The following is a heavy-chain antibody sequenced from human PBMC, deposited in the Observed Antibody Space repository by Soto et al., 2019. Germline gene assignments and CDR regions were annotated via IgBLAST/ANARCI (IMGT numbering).Heavy chain of an antibody. CDR2: INSNGGIT. CDR1: GFAFSSFD. J-gene: IGHJ6*02. Sequence: GGSLRLSCSASGFAFSSFDMLWVRQAPGKGLEYFSAINSNGGITYYADSVNGRFTISRDNSKNTVYLQMSSLRAEDTAVYYCARDRVYGSGNRSYYYYGMDVWGQGTTVTVCS. D-gene: IGHD3-10*01. CDR3: ARDRVYGSGNRSYYYYGMDV. V-gene: IGHV3-64D*06.